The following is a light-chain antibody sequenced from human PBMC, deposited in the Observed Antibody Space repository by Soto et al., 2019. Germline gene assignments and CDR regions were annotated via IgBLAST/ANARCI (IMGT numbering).Light chain of an antibody. CDR3: QQYHIYSGT. V-gene: IGKV1-5*03. CDR1: QTISSW. Sequence: DIQMPQSPSTLSGSVGDRVTITCRASQTISSWLAWYQQKPGKAPKLLIYKASTLASGVPSRFSGSGSGTEFTLTINSLQPDDFATYYCQQYHIYSGTFGQGTKVDI. CDR2: KAS. J-gene: IGKJ1*01.